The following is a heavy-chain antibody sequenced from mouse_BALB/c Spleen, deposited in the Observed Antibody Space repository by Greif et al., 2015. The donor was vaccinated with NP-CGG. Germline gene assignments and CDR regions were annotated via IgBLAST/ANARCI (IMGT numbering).Heavy chain of an antibody. J-gene: IGHJ2*01. CDR3: AKSGDYDNSFDY. V-gene: IGHV1S130*01. CDR1: GYTFTSSW. CDR2: IHPNSGNT. D-gene: IGHD2-4*01. Sequence: VKLQESGSVLVRPGASVKLSCKASGYTFTSSWMHWAKQRPGQGLEWIGEIHPNSGNTNYNEKFKGKATLTVNTSSSTAYVDLSSLTSEDSAVYYCAKSGDYDNSFDYWGQGTTLTVSS.